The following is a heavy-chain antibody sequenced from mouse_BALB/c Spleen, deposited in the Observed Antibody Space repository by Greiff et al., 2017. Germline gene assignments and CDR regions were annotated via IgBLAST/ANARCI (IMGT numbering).Heavy chain of an antibody. Sequence: EVQRVESGGGLVKPGGSLKLSCAASGFTFSSYTMSWVRQTPEQRLEWVATISSGGSYTYYPDSVKGRFTISGDNAKNTLYLQMSSLKSEDTAMYYCTRDLMNCGNSYGIAYWGQGTLVTVSA. CDR2: ISSGGSYT. CDR1: GFTFSSYT. CDR3: TRDLMNCGNSYGIAY. J-gene: IGHJ3*01. V-gene: IGHV5-6-4*01. D-gene: IGHD1-1*01.